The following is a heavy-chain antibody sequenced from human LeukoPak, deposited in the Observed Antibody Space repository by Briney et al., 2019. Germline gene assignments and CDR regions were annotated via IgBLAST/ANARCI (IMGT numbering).Heavy chain of an antibody. CDR2: IKQDGSEK. Sequence: SGGSLRLSCAASGFTFSSYWMSWVRQAPGKGLEWVANIKQDGSEKYYVDSVKGRFTISRDNAKNSLYLQMNSLRAEDTAVYYCAKSISSGLAATAVGAQFDYWGQGTLVTVSS. J-gene: IGHJ4*02. CDR1: GFTFSSYW. V-gene: IGHV3-7*01. D-gene: IGHD1-26*01. CDR3: AKSISSGLAATAVGAQFDY.